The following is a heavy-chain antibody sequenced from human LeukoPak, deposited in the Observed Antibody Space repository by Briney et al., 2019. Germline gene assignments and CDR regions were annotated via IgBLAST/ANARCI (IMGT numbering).Heavy chain of an antibody. J-gene: IGHJ3*02. CDR3: ARVFLDGPPKRVLAFDI. D-gene: IGHD3-10*01. Sequence: PSETLSLTCTVSGGSISSYYWSWIRQPAGKGLEWIGRIYTSGSTNYNPSLKSRVTMSVDTSKNQFSLKLSSVTAADTAVYYCARVFLDGPPKRVLAFDIWGQGTMVTVSS. CDR1: GGSISSYY. V-gene: IGHV4-4*07. CDR2: IYTSGST.